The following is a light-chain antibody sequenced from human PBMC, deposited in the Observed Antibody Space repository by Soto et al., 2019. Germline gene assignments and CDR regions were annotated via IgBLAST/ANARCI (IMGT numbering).Light chain of an antibody. J-gene: IGKJ4*01. CDR1: QGISSA. CDR3: QQFNSYPS. V-gene: IGKV1-13*02. Sequence: AIQLTQFPSSLSASVGDRVTITCRASQGISSALAWYQQKPGKAPKLLIYDASSLESGVPSRFSGSGSGTDFTLTISSLQPEDFATYYCQQFNSYPSFGGGTKVEIK. CDR2: DAS.